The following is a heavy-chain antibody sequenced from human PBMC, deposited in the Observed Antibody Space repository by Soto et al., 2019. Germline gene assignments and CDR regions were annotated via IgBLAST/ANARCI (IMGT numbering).Heavy chain of an antibody. Sequence: ASVKVSCKASGYTFTSYGISWVRQAPGQGLEWMGWISAYNGNTNYAQELQGRVTMTTDTSTSTAYVELRSLRSDDTAVYYCARICSSTSCYYYYGMDVWGQGTTVTVSS. D-gene: IGHD2-2*01. J-gene: IGHJ6*02. CDR1: GYTFTSYG. CDR2: ISAYNGNT. CDR3: ARICSSTSCYYYYGMDV. V-gene: IGHV1-18*04.